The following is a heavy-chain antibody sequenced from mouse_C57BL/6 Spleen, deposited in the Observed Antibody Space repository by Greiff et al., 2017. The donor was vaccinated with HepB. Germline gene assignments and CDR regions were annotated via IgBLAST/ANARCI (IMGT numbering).Heavy chain of an antibody. D-gene: IGHD2-12*01. CDR1: GYAFSSSW. J-gene: IGHJ4*01. Sequence: QVQLQQSGPELVKPGASVKISCKASGYAFSSSWMNWVKQRPGKGLEWIGRIYPGDGDTNYNGKFKGKATLTADKSSSTAYMQLSILTSEDSAVYFCAREESYDYYAMDYWGQGTSVTVSS. CDR3: AREESYDYYAMDY. CDR2: IYPGDGDT. V-gene: IGHV1-82*01.